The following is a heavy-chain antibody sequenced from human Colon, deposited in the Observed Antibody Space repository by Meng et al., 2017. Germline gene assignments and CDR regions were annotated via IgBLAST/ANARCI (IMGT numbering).Heavy chain of an antibody. J-gene: IGHJ4*02. CDR2: VYYDGTT. CDR1: GDSVNNRTYY. Sequence: QVQLQESGPGLVRPSETLSLPCTVSGDSVNNRTYYWTWIRQPPEKGLEWIGYVYYDGTTNYNPFLESRLTMSIDTSKNQFSLKLSSVTAADTAVYYCARDWGSGTPYWGQGTLVTVSS. CDR3: ARDWGSGTPY. D-gene: IGHD3-10*01. V-gene: IGHV4-61*01.